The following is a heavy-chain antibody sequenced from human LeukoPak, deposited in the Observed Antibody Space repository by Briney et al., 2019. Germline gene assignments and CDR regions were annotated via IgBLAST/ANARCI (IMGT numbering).Heavy chain of an antibody. CDR2: INPNSGFT. Sequence: ASVKVSCESSGYPFTGYYLHWVRQAPGQGLEWMGWINPNSGFTNYAQKFQGRVTMTRDTSISTAYMELSRLRSDDTAVYYCARLADCSSSSCRSFDYWGQGTLVTVSS. CDR3: ARLADCSSSSCRSFDY. V-gene: IGHV1-2*02. CDR1: GYPFTGYY. D-gene: IGHD2-2*01. J-gene: IGHJ4*02.